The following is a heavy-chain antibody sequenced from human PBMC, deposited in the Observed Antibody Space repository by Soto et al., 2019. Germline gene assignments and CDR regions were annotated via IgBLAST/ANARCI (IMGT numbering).Heavy chain of an antibody. V-gene: IGHV3-48*02. CDR3: ARELRDGYNPWYFDY. Sequence: GGSLRLSCAASGFTFSSYSMNWVRQAPGKVLEWVSYISSSSSTIYYADSVKGRFTISRDNAKNSLYLQMNSLRDEDTAVYYCARELRDGYNPWYFDYWGQGTLVTVSS. J-gene: IGHJ4*02. CDR1: GFTFSSYS. CDR2: ISSSSSTI. D-gene: IGHD5-12*01.